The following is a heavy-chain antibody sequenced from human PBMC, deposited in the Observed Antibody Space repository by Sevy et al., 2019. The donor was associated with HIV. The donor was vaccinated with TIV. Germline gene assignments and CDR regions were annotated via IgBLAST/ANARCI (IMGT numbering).Heavy chain of an antibody. V-gene: IGHV1-18*01. Sequence: ASVKVSCKASGYTFTSYGISWVRQAPGQGLEWMGWISAYNGNTNYAQKLQGRVTMTTDTSTSTAYMELSSLRSDDTAVYYCARRPRLWSGQNYYYYMDVWGKGTTVTVSS. CDR2: ISAYNGNT. J-gene: IGHJ6*03. CDR3: ARRPRLWSGQNYYYYMDV. D-gene: IGHD3-3*01. CDR1: GYTFTSYG.